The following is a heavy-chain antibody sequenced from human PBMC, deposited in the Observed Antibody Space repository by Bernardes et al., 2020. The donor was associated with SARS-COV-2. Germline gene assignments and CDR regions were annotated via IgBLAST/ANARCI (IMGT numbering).Heavy chain of an antibody. CDR1: GFTFRTYA. J-gene: IGHJ6*02. V-gene: IGHV3-23*03. CDR2: IIIDGFST. D-gene: IGHD5-12*01. Sequence: GGSLRSSCAASGFTFRTYAMTWVRQAPGQGLEWVAIIIIDGFSTYYADSVTGRFTIPRDNSENTVFLQMNSLRAEDTARYNCVRNPLRYNGCFGMDAWRQGNTVTVSS. CDR3: VRNPLRYNGCFGMDA.